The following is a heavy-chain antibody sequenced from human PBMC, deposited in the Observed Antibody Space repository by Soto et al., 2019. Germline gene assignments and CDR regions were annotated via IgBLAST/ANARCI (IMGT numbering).Heavy chain of an antibody. CDR3: ARAGCGIKGQVDCTNGVCYTAQRENGYSYGCYFDY. J-gene: IGHJ4*02. D-gene: IGHD2-8*01. Sequence: ASVKVSCKASGYTFTGYYMHWVRQAPGQGLEWMGWINPNSGGTNYAQKFQGWVTMTRDTSISTAYMELSRLGSDDTAVYYCARAGCGIKGQVDCTNGVCYTAQRENGYSYGCYFDYWGQGTLVTVSS. V-gene: IGHV1-2*04. CDR2: INPNSGGT. CDR1: GYTFTGYY.